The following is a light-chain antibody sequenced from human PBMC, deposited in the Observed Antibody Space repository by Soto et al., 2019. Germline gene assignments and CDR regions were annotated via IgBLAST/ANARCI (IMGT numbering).Light chain of an antibody. CDR1: QGIGSR. Sequence: DLQMTQSPSSVSASVGDRVTITCRASQGIGSRLGWYQQKPGKAPGLLIYAASSLQSGVPSRFSGSGSGTEFTLTISSLQPEDLATYYCQEANTFLTFGQGTRLEIK. V-gene: IGKV1-12*01. J-gene: IGKJ5*01. CDR2: AAS. CDR3: QEANTFLT.